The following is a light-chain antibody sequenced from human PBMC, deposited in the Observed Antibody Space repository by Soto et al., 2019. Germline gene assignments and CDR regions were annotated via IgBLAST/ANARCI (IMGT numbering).Light chain of an antibody. CDR1: QSVSSSY. CDR3: QQYGSSPQCT. Sequence: EIVLTQSPGTLSLSPGERATLSCRASQSVSSSYLAWYQQKPGQAPRLLIYGASSRATGIPDRFSGSGSGTDFTLTIRRLEPEDFAVYYCQQYGSSPQCTFGQGTKLEIK. CDR2: GAS. V-gene: IGKV3-20*01. J-gene: IGKJ2*02.